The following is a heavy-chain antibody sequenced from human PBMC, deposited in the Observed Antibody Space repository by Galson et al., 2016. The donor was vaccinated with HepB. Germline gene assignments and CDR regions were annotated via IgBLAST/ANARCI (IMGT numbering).Heavy chain of an antibody. CDR1: GLTFTTSG. D-gene: IGHD7-27*01. CDR2: VWYDGSNE. J-gene: IGHJ6*04. Sequence: SLRLSCAASGLTFTTSGMHWVRQAPGKGLEWVAVVWYDGSNEYYADSVRGRFTISRDNSKNTLYLQMSSLRVEDTAVYYCARDVLGGGADTGGGYYYYFYGMDVWGRGTTVTVSS. CDR3: ARDVLGGGADTGGGYYYYFYGMDV. V-gene: IGHV3-33*01.